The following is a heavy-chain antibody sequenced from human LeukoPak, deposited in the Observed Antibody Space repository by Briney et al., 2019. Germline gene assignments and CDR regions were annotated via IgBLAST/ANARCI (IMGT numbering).Heavy chain of an antibody. CDR2: IKSKTDGGTT. CDR1: GFTFSNAW. J-gene: IGHJ4*02. Sequence: GRSLRLSCAASGFTFSNAWMSWVRQAPGKGLEWVGRIKSKTDGGTTDYAAPVKGRFTISRDDSKNTLYLQMNSLKTEDTAVYYCTTVSGWQWLVTRNFDYWGQGTLVTVSS. V-gene: IGHV3-15*01. D-gene: IGHD6-19*01. CDR3: TTVSGWQWLVTRNFDY.